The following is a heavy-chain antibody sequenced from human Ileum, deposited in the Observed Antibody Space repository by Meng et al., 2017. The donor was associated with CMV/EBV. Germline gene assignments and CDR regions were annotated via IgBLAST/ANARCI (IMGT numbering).Heavy chain of an antibody. CDR2: ISAYNGNT. V-gene: IGHV1-18*01. CDR3: ARGALDFWSGYYKPTNFDY. J-gene: IGHJ4*02. Sequence: FNSYGISWVRQAPGKGLEWMGWISAYNGNTNYAQKLQGRVTMTTDTSTSTAYMELRSLRSDDTAVYYCARGALDFWSGYYKPTNFDYWGQGTLVTVSS. D-gene: IGHD3-3*01. CDR1: FNSYG.